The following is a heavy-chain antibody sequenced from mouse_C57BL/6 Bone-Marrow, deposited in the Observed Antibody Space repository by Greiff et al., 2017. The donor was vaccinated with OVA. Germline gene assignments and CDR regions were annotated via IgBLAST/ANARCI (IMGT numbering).Heavy chain of an antibody. CDR3: ARFMRWLPPYFDV. J-gene: IGHJ1*03. V-gene: IGHV1-54*01. CDR2: INPGSGGT. D-gene: IGHD2-3*01. CDR1: GYAFTNYL. Sequence: QVQLQQSGAELVRPGTSVKVSCKASGYAFTNYLIEWVKQRPGQGLEWIGVINPGSGGTNYNEKFKGKATLTADKSSSTAYMQLSSLTSEDSAVYFCARFMRWLPPYFDVWGTGTTVTVSS.